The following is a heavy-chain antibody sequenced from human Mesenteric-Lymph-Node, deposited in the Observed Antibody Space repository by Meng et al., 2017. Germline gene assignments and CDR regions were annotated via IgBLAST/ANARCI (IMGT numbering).Heavy chain of an antibody. V-gene: IGHV4-39*07. J-gene: IGHJ4*02. CDR3: ARGNIAVVDS. CDR2: IYNTGNT. Sequence: SDPLSLTFTVPDGSIRSGSYHWCWIRQPPGKGLGWIGSIYNTGNTFNNASLKSRVTISLDTSKNQLSLKVTSVTAADTAVYYCARGNIAVVDSWGQGTLVTVSS. D-gene: IGHD6-19*01. CDR1: DGSIRSGSYH.